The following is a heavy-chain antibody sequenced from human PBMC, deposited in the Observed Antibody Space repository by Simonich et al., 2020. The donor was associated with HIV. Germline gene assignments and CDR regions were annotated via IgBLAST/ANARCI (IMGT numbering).Heavy chain of an antibody. CDR1: GFTFDNYA. Sequence: EVQLVESGGGLVQPGRSLRLSCAASGFTFDNYAMHWVRQAPGKGLGWVSGISWNSGSIGYADSGKSRFTISRDNAKNSLYLQMNSLRAEDMALYYCAKDRYSSSSGSFDYWGQGTLVTVSS. CDR2: ISWNSGSI. CDR3: AKDRYSSSSGSFDY. D-gene: IGHD6-6*01. V-gene: IGHV3-9*03. J-gene: IGHJ4*02.